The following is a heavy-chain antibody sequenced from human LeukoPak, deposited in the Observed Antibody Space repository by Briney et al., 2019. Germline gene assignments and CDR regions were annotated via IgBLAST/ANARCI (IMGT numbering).Heavy chain of an antibody. CDR1: GGTFSSYA. CDR2: IIPIFGTA. CDR3: ARGPAAAGYYYYYYGMDV. J-gene: IGHJ6*04. V-gene: IGHV1-69*13. Sequence: ASVKVSCTASGGTFSSYAISWVRQAPGQGLEWMGGIIPIFGTANYAQKFQGRVTITADESTSTAYMELSSLRSEDTAVYYCARGPAAAGYYYYYYGMDVWGKGTTVTVSS. D-gene: IGHD6-13*01.